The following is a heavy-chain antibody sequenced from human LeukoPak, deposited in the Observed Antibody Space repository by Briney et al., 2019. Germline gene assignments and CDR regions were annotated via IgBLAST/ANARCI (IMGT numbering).Heavy chain of an antibody. D-gene: IGHD6-19*01. V-gene: IGHV3-23*01. Sequence: GGTLRLSCAASGFTFSSYGMSWVRQAPGKGLEWVSAISGSGGSTYYADSVKGRFTISRDNSKNTLYLQMNSLRAEDTAVYYCAKDILGVTAVAGIGYMDVWGKGTTVTISS. J-gene: IGHJ6*03. CDR2: ISGSGGST. CDR3: AKDILGVTAVAGIGYMDV. CDR1: GFTFSSYG.